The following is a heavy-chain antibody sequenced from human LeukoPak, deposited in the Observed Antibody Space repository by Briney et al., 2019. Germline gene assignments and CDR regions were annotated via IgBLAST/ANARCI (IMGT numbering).Heavy chain of an antibody. Sequence: ASVKVSFKASGYTFTSYGISWVRQAPGQGLERMGWISAYNGNTNYAQKLQGRVTMTTDTSTSTAYMELRSLRSDDTAVYYCARASYNWNYDHYDYWGQGTLVTVSS. V-gene: IGHV1-18*01. D-gene: IGHD1-7*01. J-gene: IGHJ4*02. CDR2: ISAYNGNT. CDR3: ARASYNWNYDHYDY. CDR1: GYTFTSYG.